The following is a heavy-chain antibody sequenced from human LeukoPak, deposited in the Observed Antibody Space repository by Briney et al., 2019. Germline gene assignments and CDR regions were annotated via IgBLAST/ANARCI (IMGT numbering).Heavy chain of an antibody. D-gene: IGHD3-3*01. Sequence: PGGSLRLSCAASGFTFSSYWMTWVRQAPGKGLEWVANIEEDGSEKYYVDSVKGRFTISRDNAKKSMFLQVNSLRAEDTAVYYCARATSEALDYWGQGTLVTVSS. V-gene: IGHV3-7*01. CDR3: ARATSEALDY. J-gene: IGHJ4*02. CDR1: GFTFSSYW. CDR2: IEEDGSEK.